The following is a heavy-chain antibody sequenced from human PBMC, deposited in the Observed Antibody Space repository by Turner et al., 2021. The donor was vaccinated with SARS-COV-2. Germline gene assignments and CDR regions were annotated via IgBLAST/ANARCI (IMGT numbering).Heavy chain of an antibody. CDR2: IFNSGST. J-gene: IGHJ5*02. V-gene: IGHV4-59*01. CDR1: GDSINSYY. Sequence: QVQLQESGPGLVKPSETLSLTCTVSGDSINSYYWSWIRQSPGKGLELIGYIFNSGSTNYNPSLNSRVTISVDTSKNQLSLHLTSVTAADTAIYFCARGAYASGTLNRFDAWGQGTLVAVSS. D-gene: IGHD3-10*01. CDR3: ARGAYASGTLNRFDA.